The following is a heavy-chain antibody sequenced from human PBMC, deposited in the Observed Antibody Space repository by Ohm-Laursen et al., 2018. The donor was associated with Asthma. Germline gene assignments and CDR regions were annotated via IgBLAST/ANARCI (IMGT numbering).Heavy chain of an antibody. CDR1: GDTFNIFGNSW. D-gene: IGHD2-8*02. J-gene: IGHJ4*02. Sequence: SLRLSCAASGDTFNIFGNSWMAWVRQAPGKGLEWLAKMPPVGGAPVYVDSVKGRFTISRDNAKSSLYLQLNSLRAEDTAIYYCATKAWWRSDYWGQGSLVTVSS. CDR2: MPPVGGAP. V-gene: IGHV3-7*02. CDR3: ATKAWWRSDY.